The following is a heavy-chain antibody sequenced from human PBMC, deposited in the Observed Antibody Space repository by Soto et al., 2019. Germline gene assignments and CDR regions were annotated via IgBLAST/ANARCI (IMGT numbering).Heavy chain of an antibody. J-gene: IGHJ3*01. CDR1: GFTFSSYG. CDR3: ARSPVGDAFNV. V-gene: IGHV3-7*02. Sequence: GGSLRLSCAASGFTFSSYGMSWVRQAPGKGLEWVANIKQDGSEKYYVDSVKGRFTISRDNAKNSLYLQMNSLTADDTAVYYCARSPVGDAFNVWGQGTVVTVSS. CDR2: IKQDGSEK.